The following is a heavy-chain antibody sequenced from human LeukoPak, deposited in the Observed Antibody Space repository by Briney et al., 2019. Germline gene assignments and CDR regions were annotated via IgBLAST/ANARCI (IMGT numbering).Heavy chain of an antibody. V-gene: IGHV1-69*04. J-gene: IGHJ4*02. CDR3: ARGSVDTAMVSEYYFDY. D-gene: IGHD5-18*01. CDR2: IIPIFGIA. CDR1: GGTSSSYA. Sequence: HVASVKVSCKASGGTSSSYAISWVRQVPGQGLEWMGRIIPIFGIANYAQKFQGRVTITADKSTSTAYMELSSLRSEDTAVYYCARGSVDTAMVSEYYFDYWGQGTLVTVSS.